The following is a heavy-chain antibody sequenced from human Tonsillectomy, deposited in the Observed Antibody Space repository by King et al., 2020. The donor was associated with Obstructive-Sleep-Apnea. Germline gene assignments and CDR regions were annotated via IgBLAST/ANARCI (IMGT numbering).Heavy chain of an antibody. CDR2: IYYSGST. CDR3: ARDSGSDYGVDFDY. Sequence: VQLQESGPGLVKPSETLSLTCTVSGGSISSYYWSWIRQPPGKGLEWIGYIYYSGSTNYNPSLKSRVTISVDTSKNQFSLKLSSVTAADTAVYYCARDSGSDYGVDFDYWGQGTLVTVSS. J-gene: IGHJ4*02. CDR1: GGSISSYY. D-gene: IGHD1-26*01. V-gene: IGHV4-59*01.